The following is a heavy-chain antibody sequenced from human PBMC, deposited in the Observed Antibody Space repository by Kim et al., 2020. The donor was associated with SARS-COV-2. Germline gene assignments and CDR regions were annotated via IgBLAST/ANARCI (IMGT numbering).Heavy chain of an antibody. V-gene: IGHV4-39*01. J-gene: IGHJ4*02. CDR3: ARHGRSGYYDSSGYPDY. Sequence: RKVRVTISVDTAKNQFSLKLSSVTAADTAVYYCARHGRSGYYDSSGYPDYWGQGTLVTVSS. D-gene: IGHD3-22*01.